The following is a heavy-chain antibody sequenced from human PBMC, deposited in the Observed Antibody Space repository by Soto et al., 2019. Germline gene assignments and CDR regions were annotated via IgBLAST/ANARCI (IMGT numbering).Heavy chain of an antibody. CDR2: IYYSGST. Sequence: QVQLQESGPGLVKPSETLSLTCTVSGGSISSHYWSWIRQPPGKGLEWIGYIYYSGSTNYNPSLKRRVTISVDTSRNQFSPKLNSVTAADTAVYYCAGGGSIATPARRYVDVWGKGTTVTVSS. J-gene: IGHJ6*03. V-gene: IGHV4-59*08. D-gene: IGHD6-13*01. CDR3: AGGGSIATPARRYVDV. CDR1: GGSISSHY.